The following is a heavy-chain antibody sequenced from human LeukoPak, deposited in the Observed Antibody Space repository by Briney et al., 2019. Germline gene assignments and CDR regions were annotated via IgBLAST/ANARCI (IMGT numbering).Heavy chain of an antibody. Sequence: GGSLRLSCAASGFTFSSYGMHWVRQAPGKGLEYVSHISANGGSTYYAISVKGRFTISRDNSKNTLYLQMGSLRAEDMAVYYCARGRGYIYGYDYWGQGTLVTVSS. CDR3: ARGRGYIYGYDY. D-gene: IGHD5-18*01. J-gene: IGHJ4*02. CDR2: ISANGGST. V-gene: IGHV3-64*01. CDR1: GFTFSSYG.